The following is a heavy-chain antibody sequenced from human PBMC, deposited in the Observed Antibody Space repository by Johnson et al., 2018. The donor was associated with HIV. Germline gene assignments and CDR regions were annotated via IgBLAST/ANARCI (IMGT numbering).Heavy chain of an antibody. D-gene: IGHD6-13*01. Sequence: QVQLVESGGGVVQPGRSLRLSCAASGFTFSSYGMHWVRKAPGKGLEWVAGMWYDGSKKDYADSVKGRFTISRDNSKNTLHLQMNSLRAEDTAVYYCAKCIWGSSLIDAFDIWGQGTMVTVSS. CDR1: GFTFSSYG. CDR3: AKCIWGSSLIDAFDI. J-gene: IGHJ3*02. CDR2: MWYDGSKK. V-gene: IGHV3-33*06.